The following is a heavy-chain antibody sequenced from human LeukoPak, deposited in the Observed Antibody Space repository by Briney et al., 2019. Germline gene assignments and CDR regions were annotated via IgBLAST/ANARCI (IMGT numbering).Heavy chain of an antibody. D-gene: IGHD3-22*01. V-gene: IGHV4-34*01. J-gene: IGHJ3*02. CDR2: INHSGST. CDR3: ARDKVYYDSSGPPHAFDI. Sequence: SETLSLTCAVYGGSFSGYYWSWIRQPPGKGLEWIGEINHSGSTNYNPSLKSRVTISVDTSKKQFSLKLTSVTAADTAVYYCARDKVYYDSSGPPHAFDIWGQGTMVTVSS. CDR1: GGSFSGYY.